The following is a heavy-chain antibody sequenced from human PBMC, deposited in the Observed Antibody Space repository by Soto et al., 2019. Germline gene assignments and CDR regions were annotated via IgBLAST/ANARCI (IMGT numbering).Heavy chain of an antibody. CDR3: ATYGSNPMRSDY. V-gene: IGHV3-15*01. Sequence: VGSLRLSCAASGFTFSNAWMTWVRQAPGKGLEWVGRIKSKTDGGTADYAAPLKGRFTISRDDSKNTLYLQVNSLETEDTAVYYCATYGSNPMRSDYWGQGSLVTVSS. CDR1: GFTFSNAW. D-gene: IGHD2-2*01. CDR2: IKSKTDGGTA. J-gene: IGHJ4*02.